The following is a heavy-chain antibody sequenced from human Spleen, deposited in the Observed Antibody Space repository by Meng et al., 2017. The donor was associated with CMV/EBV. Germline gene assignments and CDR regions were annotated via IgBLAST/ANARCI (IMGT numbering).Heavy chain of an antibody. Sequence: ASVKVSCKASGYTFTSYAMHWVRQAPGQRLEWMGWSNAGNGNTKYSQEFQGRVTITRDTSASTAYMELSSLRSEDTAVYYCARGADSSGYNINFDYWGQGTLVTVSS. CDR1: GYTFTSYA. D-gene: IGHD3-22*01. CDR2: SNAGNGNT. CDR3: ARGADSSGYNINFDY. V-gene: IGHV1-3*02. J-gene: IGHJ4*02.